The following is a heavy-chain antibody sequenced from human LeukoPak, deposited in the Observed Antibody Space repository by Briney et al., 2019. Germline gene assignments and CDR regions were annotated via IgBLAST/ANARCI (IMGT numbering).Heavy chain of an antibody. CDR1: GGTFSSYA. V-gene: IGHV1-69*05. Sequence: ASVKVSCKASGGTFSSYAISWVRQAPGQGLEWMGGIIPIFGTANYAQKFQGRVTITTDESTSTACMELSSLRSEDTAVYYCARGRPGSYYFDYWGQGTLVTVSS. CDR2: IIPIFGTA. J-gene: IGHJ4*02. D-gene: IGHD1-26*01. CDR3: ARGRPGSYYFDY.